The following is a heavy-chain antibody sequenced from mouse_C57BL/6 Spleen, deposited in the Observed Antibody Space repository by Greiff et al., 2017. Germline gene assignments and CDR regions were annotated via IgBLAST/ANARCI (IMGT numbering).Heavy chain of an antibody. CDR3: ARTKTGDYFDY. V-gene: IGHV1-7*01. Sequence: VQRVESGAELAKPGASVKLSCKASGYTFTSYWMHWVKQRPGQGLEWIGYINPSSGYTKYNQKFKDKATLTADKSSSTAYMQLSSLTYEDSAVYYCARTKTGDYFDYWGQGTTLTVSS. CDR2: INPSSGYT. D-gene: IGHD4-1*01. CDR1: GYTFTSYW. J-gene: IGHJ2*01.